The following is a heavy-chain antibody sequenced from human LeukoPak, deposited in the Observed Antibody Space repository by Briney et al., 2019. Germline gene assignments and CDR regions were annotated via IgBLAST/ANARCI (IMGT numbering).Heavy chain of an antibody. D-gene: IGHD2-2*01. CDR2: IYYSGST. V-gene: IGHV4-30-4*01. J-gene: IGHJ6*02. Sequence: PSETLSLTCTVSGGSISSGDYYWSWIRQPPGKGLEWIGYIYYSGSTYYNPSLKSRVTISVDTPKNQFSLKLSSVTAADTAVYYCARVTRYCSSTSCSYYYYYGMDVWGQGTTVTVSS. CDR3: ARVTRYCSSTSCSYYYYYGMDV. CDR1: GGSISSGDYY.